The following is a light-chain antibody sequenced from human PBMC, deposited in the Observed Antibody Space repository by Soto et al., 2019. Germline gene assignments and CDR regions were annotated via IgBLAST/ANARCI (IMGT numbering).Light chain of an antibody. J-gene: IGLJ2*01. CDR3: SSYTSSSTVV. CDR1: SSDVGGYNY. Sequence: QSVLTQPASVSGSPGQSITISCTGTSSDVGGYNYVSWYQQHPGKAPKLMIYDVSNRPSGVSNRFSGSKSGNTASLTISGRQAEDEADYYCSSYTSSSTVVFGGGTKLTVL. V-gene: IGLV2-14*01. CDR2: DVS.